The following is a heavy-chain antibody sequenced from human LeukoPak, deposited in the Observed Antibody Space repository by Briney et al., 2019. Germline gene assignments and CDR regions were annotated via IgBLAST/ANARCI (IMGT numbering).Heavy chain of an antibody. CDR1: GGSISSGSYY. Sequence: SETLSLTCTVSGGSISSGSYYWNWIRQPAGKGLEWIGRIYTSGSTNYNPSLKSRVTISVDTSKNQFSLKLSSVTAADTAVYYCARVRLWFGELDAFDIWGQGTMVTVSS. D-gene: IGHD3-10*01. J-gene: IGHJ3*02. CDR3: ARVRLWFGELDAFDI. V-gene: IGHV4-61*02. CDR2: IYTSGST.